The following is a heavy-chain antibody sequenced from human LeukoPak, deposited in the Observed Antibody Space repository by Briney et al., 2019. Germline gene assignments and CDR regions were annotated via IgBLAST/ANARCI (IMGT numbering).Heavy chain of an antibody. D-gene: IGHD3-3*01. CDR2: IYYSGST. V-gene: IGHV4-59*01. CDR1: GGSISSYQ. Sequence: SETLSLTCTVSGGSISSYQWSWIRQPPGKGLEWIGYIYYSGSTNYNPSLKSRVTISVDTSKNQFSLKLSSVTAADTAVYYCARGQPQYYDFWSGYHGYMDVWGKGTTVTVSS. CDR3: ARGQPQYYDFWSGYHGYMDV. J-gene: IGHJ6*03.